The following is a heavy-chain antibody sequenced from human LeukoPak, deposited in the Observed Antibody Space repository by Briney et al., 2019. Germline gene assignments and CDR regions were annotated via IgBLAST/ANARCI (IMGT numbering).Heavy chain of an antibody. D-gene: IGHD3-10*01. CDR1: GFTFSSYS. Sequence: PGGSLRLSCAASGFTFSSYSMNWVRQAPGKGLEWVSYISSSSSSIYYADSVKGRFTISRDNAKNSLYLQMNSLRAEDTAVYYCARDPVTYYYGSGLRWFDPWGQGTLVTVSS. CDR2: ISSSSSSI. V-gene: IGHV3-48*04. CDR3: ARDPVTYYYGSGLRWFDP. J-gene: IGHJ5*02.